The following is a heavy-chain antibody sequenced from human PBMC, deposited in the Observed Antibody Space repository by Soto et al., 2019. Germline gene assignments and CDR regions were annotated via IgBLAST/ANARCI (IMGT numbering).Heavy chain of an antibody. CDR1: GYSISSGSY. J-gene: IGHJ6*02. Sequence: SETLSLTCTVSGYSISSGSYWGWIRQPPGKGPEWIASIYHGGTTFYNPSLKSRITISVDTSHNQFSLKLSSVTAADTAVYYCARGNSSWEYYYYYYGMDVWGQGTTVTVSS. CDR3: ARGNSSWEYYYYYYGMDV. D-gene: IGHD6-13*01. CDR2: IYHGGTT. V-gene: IGHV4-38-2*02.